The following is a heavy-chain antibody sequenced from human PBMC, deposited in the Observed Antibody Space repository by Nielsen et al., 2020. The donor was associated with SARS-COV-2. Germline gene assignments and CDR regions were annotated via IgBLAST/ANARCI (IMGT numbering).Heavy chain of an antibody. CDR3: ARVDTLDPSYAYDGSDI. CDR2: INTANGRI. D-gene: IGHD1-26*01. Sequence: ASVKVSCKASGYTFTQYAIHWVRQAPGQGLEWMAWINTANGRIKSAWKFQDRVSITRDTSANTAYIELRSLTSEDTATYYCARVDTLDPSYAYDGSDIWGQGTTVTVSS. J-gene: IGHJ6*02. CDR1: GYTFTQYA. V-gene: IGHV1-3*04.